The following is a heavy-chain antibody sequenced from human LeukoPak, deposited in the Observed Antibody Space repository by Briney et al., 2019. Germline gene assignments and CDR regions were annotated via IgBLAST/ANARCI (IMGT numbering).Heavy chain of an antibody. V-gene: IGHV3-23*01. CDR1: GFTFSSYA. D-gene: IGHD4-17*01. CDR3: AKGQDYGDYLYYFYGMDV. J-gene: IGHJ6*02. CDR2: ISGSGGST. Sequence: PGGSLRLSCAASGFTFSSYAMSWVRQAPGKGLEWVSAISGSGGSTYYADSVKGRFTISRDNSKNTLYLQMNSLRAEDTAVYYCAKGQDYGDYLYYFYGMDVWGQGTTVTVSS.